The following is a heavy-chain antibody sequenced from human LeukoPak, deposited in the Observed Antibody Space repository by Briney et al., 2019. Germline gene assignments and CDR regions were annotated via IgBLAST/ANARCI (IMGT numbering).Heavy chain of an antibody. V-gene: IGHV1-8*01. D-gene: IGHD6-13*01. CDR3: ARGEESSSPFDY. CDR1: GHTFTSYD. J-gene: IGHJ4*02. CDR2: MNPNSGNT. Sequence: ASVKVSCKASGHTFTSYDINWVRQATGQGLEWMGWMNPNSGNTGYAQKFQGRVTMTRNTSISTAYMELSSLRSEDTAVYYCARGEESSSPFDYWGQGTLVTVSS.